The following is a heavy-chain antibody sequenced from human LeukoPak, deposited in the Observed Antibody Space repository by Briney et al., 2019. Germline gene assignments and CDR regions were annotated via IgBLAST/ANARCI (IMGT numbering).Heavy chain of an antibody. Sequence: GSLRLSCAASGFTFSNYSMNWVRQAPGKGLEWIGEINHSGSTNYNPSLKSRVTISVDTSKNQFSLKLSSVTAADTAVYYCARASSWYYWFDPWGQGTLVTVSS. CDR3: ARASSWYYWFDP. D-gene: IGHD6-13*01. CDR1: GFTFSNYS. V-gene: IGHV4-34*01. CDR2: INHSGST. J-gene: IGHJ5*02.